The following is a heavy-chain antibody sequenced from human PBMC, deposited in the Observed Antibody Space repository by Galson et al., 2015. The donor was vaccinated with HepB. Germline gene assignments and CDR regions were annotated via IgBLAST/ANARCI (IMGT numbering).Heavy chain of an antibody. V-gene: IGHV3-74*01. Sequence: SLRLSCAASGFTFSSYWMHWVRQAPGKGLVWVSRINSDGSSTSYADSVKGRFTISRDNAKNTLYLQMNSLRAEDTAVYYCARQYFLYYYYGMDVWGQGTTVTVSS. J-gene: IGHJ6*02. CDR3: ARQYFLYYYYGMDV. CDR1: GFTFSSYW. D-gene: IGHD2/OR15-2a*01. CDR2: INSDGSST.